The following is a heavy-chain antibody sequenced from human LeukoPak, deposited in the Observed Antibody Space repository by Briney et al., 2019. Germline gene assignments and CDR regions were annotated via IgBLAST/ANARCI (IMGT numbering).Heavy chain of an antibody. J-gene: IGHJ6*03. CDR3: AKSRSSSSWGDYYYYYMDV. CDR2: ISGSGGST. D-gene: IGHD6-13*01. CDR1: GFTFSSYA. Sequence: PGGSLRLSCAASGFTFSSYAMSWVRQAPGKGLEWVSAISGSGGSTYYADSVKGRFTISRDNSKNTLYLQMNSLRAEDTAVYYCAKSRSSSSWGDYYYYYMDVWGKGTTVTVSS. V-gene: IGHV3-23*01.